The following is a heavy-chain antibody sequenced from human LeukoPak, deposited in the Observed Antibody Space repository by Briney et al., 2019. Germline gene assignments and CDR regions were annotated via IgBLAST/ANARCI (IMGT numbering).Heavy chain of an antibody. J-gene: IGHJ4*02. CDR2: INHSGST. D-gene: IGHD5-24*01. Sequence: PSETLSLTCAVYGGSFSGYYWSWIRQPPGKGLEWIGEINHSGSTNYNPSLKSRVTISVDTSKNQFSLKLSSVTAADTAVYYCARGGDGYNFATSGGLYYFDYWGQGTLVTVSS. CDR1: GGSFSGYY. V-gene: IGHV4-34*01. CDR3: ARGGDGYNFATSGGLYYFDY.